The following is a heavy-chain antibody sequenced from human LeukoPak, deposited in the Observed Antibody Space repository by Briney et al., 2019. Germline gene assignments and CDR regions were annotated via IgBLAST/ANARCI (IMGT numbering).Heavy chain of an antibody. CDR3: ARTQTYYDILTGYLGDYYFDY. J-gene: IGHJ4*02. D-gene: IGHD3-9*01. V-gene: IGHV4-39*07. Sequence: SETLSLTCTVSGGSISSSSYYWGWVRQPPGKGLEWIGSIYYSGTTYYNPSLKSRVTISVDRSKNQFSLKLSSVTAADTAVYYCARTQTYYDILTGYLGDYYFDYWGQGTLVTVSS. CDR2: IYYSGTT. CDR1: GGSISSSSYY.